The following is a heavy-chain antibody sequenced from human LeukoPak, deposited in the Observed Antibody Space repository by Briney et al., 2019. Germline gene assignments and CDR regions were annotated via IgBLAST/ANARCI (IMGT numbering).Heavy chain of an antibody. J-gene: IGHJ4*02. V-gene: IGHV3-74*03. CDR1: GFTFSSSW. CDR3: VRCRFTTSAFDY. CDR2: INSDESVT. Sequence: GGSLRLSCAASGFTFSSSWMQWVRQAPGQGLVWVSRINSDESVTTYTNSVKGRFTISRDNAKNTLYLQMNSLRAEDTAMYYCVRCRFTTSAFDYWGQGTLVTVSS. D-gene: IGHD2-2*01.